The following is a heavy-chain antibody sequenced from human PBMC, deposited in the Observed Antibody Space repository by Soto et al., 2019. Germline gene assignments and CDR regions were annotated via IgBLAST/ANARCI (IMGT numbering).Heavy chain of an antibody. CDR3: AKGGFRYCSGCSCYSYY. D-gene: IGHD2-15*01. CDR2: ISGSGGST. Sequence: VQLLESGGGLVQPGGSLRLSCAASGFTFSSYAMSWVRQAPGKGLAWVSAISGSGGSTYYADSVKGRFTISRDNSTNTLYLQMNSLRAEDTAVYYCAKGGFRYCSGCSCYSYYWGQGTLVTVSS. J-gene: IGHJ4*02. V-gene: IGHV3-23*01. CDR1: GFTFSSYA.